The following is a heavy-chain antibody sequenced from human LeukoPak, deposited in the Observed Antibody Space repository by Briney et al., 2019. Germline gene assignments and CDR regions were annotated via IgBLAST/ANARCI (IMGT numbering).Heavy chain of an antibody. V-gene: IGHV3-7*01. D-gene: IGHD3-16*01. CDR2: IKQDGSEK. Sequence: PGGSLRLSCAASGFTFCIYWMSWVRQAPGKGLEWVANIKQDGSEKYYVDSVKGRFTISRDNAKNSLYLQMNSLRAEDTAVYYCASEIETYYDYVWGSYPMNYFDYWGQGTLVTVSS. CDR3: ASEIETYYDYVWGSYPMNYFDY. J-gene: IGHJ4*02. CDR1: GFTFCIYW.